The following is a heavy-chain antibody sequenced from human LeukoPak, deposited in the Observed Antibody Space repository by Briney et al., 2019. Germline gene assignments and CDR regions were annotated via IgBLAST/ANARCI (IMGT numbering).Heavy chain of an antibody. J-gene: IGHJ6*02. D-gene: IGHD3-3*01. V-gene: IGHV1-2*02. CDR3: ARESPQNFRHGMDV. Sequence: ASVKVSCKASGYTSTGYYMHWVRQAPGQGLEWMGWINPNSGGTNYAQKFQGRVTMTRDTSINTAYMELSRLRSDDTAVYYCARESPQNFRHGMDVWGQGTTVTVSS. CDR1: GYTSTGYY. CDR2: INPNSGGT.